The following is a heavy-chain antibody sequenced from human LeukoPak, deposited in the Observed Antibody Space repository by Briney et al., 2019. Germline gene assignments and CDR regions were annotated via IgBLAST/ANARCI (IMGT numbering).Heavy chain of an antibody. CDR3: AKDRSSGPHYYYGMDV. CDR1: GFTFSNYA. D-gene: IGHD6-25*01. J-gene: IGHJ6*02. V-gene: IGHV3-30*18. CDR2: ISYVGDDQ. Sequence: GGSLRLSCAASGFTFSNYAVSWVRLAPGKGLEWVAVISYVGDDQFYAESVKGRFTISRDNSEKTVFLQMNSLRGEDTAVYYCAKDRSSGPHYYYGMDVWGQGTTVIVSS.